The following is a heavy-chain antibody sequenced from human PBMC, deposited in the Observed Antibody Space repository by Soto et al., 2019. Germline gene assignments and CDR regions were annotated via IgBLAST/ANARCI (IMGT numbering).Heavy chain of an antibody. D-gene: IGHD6-6*01. J-gene: IGHJ6*02. Sequence: EVQLVETGGGLIQPGGSLRLSCAASGFTVSSNYMSWVRQAPGKGLEWVSVIYSGGSTYYADSVKGRFTISRDNSKNTLYLQMNSLRAEDTAVYYCARELSEFASSSVEYYYYGMDVWGQGTTVTVSS. V-gene: IGHV3-53*02. CDR3: ARELSEFASSSVEYYYYGMDV. CDR2: IYSGGST. CDR1: GFTVSSNY.